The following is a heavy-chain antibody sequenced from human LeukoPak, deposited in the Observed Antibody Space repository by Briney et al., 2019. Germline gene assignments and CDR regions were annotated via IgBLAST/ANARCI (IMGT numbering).Heavy chain of an antibody. CDR1: GFTFSSYS. J-gene: IGHJ6*02. Sequence: PGGSLRLSCAASGFTFSSYSMNWLRQAPGKGLEWVSSISSSSSYIYYADSVKDRFTISRDNAKNSLYLQMNSLRAEDTAVYYCARGGYRDYGMDVWGQGTTVTVSS. CDR2: ISSSSSYI. D-gene: IGHD3-22*01. V-gene: IGHV3-21*01. CDR3: ARGGYRDYGMDV.